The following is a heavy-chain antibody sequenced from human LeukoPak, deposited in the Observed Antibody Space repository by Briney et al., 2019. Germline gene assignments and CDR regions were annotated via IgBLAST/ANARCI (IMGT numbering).Heavy chain of an antibody. V-gene: IGHV3-30*03. CDR1: GFTSSSYG. CDR3: ARDPQIRWTYGMDV. D-gene: IGHD5-24*01. CDR2: ISYDGSNK. J-gene: IGHJ6*02. Sequence: GGSLRLSCAASGFTSSSYGMHWVRQAPGKGLEWVAVISYDGSNKYYADSVKGRFTISRDNSKNTLYLQMNSLRAEDTAVYYCARDPQIRWTYGMDVWGQGTTVTVSS.